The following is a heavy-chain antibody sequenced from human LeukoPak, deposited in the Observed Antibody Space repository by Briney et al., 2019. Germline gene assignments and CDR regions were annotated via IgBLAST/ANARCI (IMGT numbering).Heavy chain of an antibody. V-gene: IGHV4-39*07. CDR2: IYYSGTT. J-gene: IGHJ4*02. CDR3: ARERGGDCPR. D-gene: IGHD2-21*02. CDR1: GVSISSSNFY. Sequence: PSETLSLTCTVSGVSISSSNFYWAWIRQPPGKGLEWIGNIYYSGTTYYNPSLESRVTISLDTSKNQFSLKLSSVTAADTAVYYCARERGGDCPRWGQGTLVTVSS.